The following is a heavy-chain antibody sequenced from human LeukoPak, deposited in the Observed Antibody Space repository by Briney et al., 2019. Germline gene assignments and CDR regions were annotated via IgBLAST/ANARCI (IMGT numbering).Heavy chain of an antibody. V-gene: IGHV3-23*01. Sequence: GGSLRLSCAASGFTFSSYAMSWVRQAPGNGREWVSAISGSGGSTYYADSVKGRFTISRDNSKNTLYLQMNSLRAEDTAVYYCAKDRAGGYCSGGSCSRIYYYYGMDVWGKGTTVTVSS. CDR3: AKDRAGGYCSGGSCSRIYYYYGMDV. CDR1: GFTFSSYA. CDR2: ISGSGGST. D-gene: IGHD2-15*01. J-gene: IGHJ6*04.